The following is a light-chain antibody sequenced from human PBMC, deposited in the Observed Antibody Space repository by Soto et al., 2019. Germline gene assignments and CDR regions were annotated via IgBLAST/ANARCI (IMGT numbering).Light chain of an antibody. CDR2: DNN. CDR1: RSNIGAGFD. J-gene: IGLJ2*01. CDR3: QSYDGSLSGPVV. Sequence: QSVLTQPPSVSGAPGQRVTITCTWTRSNIGAGFDVHWYQQLPGTAPKLLIYDNNNRTSGVPDRFSGSKSGTSASLAITGLQAEDAADYYCQSYDGSLSGPVVFGGGTKLTVL. V-gene: IGLV1-40*01.